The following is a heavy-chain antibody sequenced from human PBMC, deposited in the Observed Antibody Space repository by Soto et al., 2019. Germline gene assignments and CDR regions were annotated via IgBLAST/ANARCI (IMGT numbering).Heavy chain of an antibody. CDR3: ATDYGGNWGVDY. J-gene: IGHJ4*02. D-gene: IGHD4-17*01. CDR1: GFTVSSNY. CDR2: IYSGGST. V-gene: IGHV3-66*01. Sequence: GGSLRLSCAASGFTVSSNYMSWVRQAPGKGLEWVSVIYSGGSTYYADSVKGRFTISRDNSKNTLYLQMNSLRAEDTAVYYCATDYGGNWGVDYWGQGTLVTVSS.